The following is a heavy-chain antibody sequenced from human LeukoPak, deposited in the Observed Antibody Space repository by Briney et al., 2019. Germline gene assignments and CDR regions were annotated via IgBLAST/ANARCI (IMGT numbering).Heavy chain of an antibody. Sequence: PSETLSLTCTVSGGSISSSSYYWGWLRQPPGKGLEWIGSIYYSGSTYYNPSLKSRVTISVDTSKNQFSLKLSSVTAADTAVYYCARVISFGEPYFDYWGQGTLVTVSS. CDR2: IYYSGST. CDR3: ARVISFGEPYFDY. D-gene: IGHD3-10*01. CDR1: GGSISSSSYY. V-gene: IGHV4-39*07. J-gene: IGHJ4*02.